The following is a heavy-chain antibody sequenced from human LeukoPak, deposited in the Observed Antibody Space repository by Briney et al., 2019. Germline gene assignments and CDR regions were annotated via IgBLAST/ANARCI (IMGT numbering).Heavy chain of an antibody. CDR3: TTKVIGLPDY. Sequence: GGSLRLSCAASGYTFSNVFMSWGRQAPGQGLEWIGRIKSKADIWTVDYAAPVKGRFTISRDDSKNTVDLQMNSLNIEDTGVYYCTTKVIGLPDYWGQGTLVTVSS. J-gene: IGHJ4*02. V-gene: IGHV3-15*01. CDR2: IKSKADIWTV. D-gene: IGHD2-21*01. CDR1: GYTFSNVF.